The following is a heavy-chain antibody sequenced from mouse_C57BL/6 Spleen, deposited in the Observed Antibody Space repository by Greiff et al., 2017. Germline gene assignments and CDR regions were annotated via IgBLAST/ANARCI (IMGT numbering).Heavy chain of an antibody. Sequence: EVQLVESGGGLVQPKGSLKLSCAASGFSFNTYAMNWVRQAPGKGLEWVARIRSKSNNYATYYADSVKDRFTISRDDSESMLYLQMNNLKTEDTAVYYCVRQRDSSGSGYFDFWGTGTTVTVSS. J-gene: IGHJ1*03. V-gene: IGHV10-1*01. D-gene: IGHD3-2*02. CDR1: GFSFNTYA. CDR2: IRSKSNNYAT. CDR3: VRQRDSSGSGYFDF.